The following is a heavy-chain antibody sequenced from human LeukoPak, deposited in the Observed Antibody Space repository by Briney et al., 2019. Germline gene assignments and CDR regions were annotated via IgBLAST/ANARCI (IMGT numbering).Heavy chain of an antibody. CDR1: GYTFTSYG. Sequence: ASVNVSSKASGYTFTSYGISWVRQAPGQGLEWMGWISAYNGNTNYAQKLQGRVTMTTDTSTSTAYMELRSLRSDDPAVYYCARDSYYDILTGYYPWAYYYYGMDVWGQGTTVTVSS. D-gene: IGHD3-9*01. CDR3: ARDSYYDILTGYYPWAYYYYGMDV. J-gene: IGHJ6*02. V-gene: IGHV1-18*01. CDR2: ISAYNGNT.